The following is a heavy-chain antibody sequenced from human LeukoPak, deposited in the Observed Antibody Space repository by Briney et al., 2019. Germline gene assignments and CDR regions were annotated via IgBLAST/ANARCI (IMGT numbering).Heavy chain of an antibody. J-gene: IGHJ4*02. CDR3: ARTAARRFDY. Sequence: ASVKVSCKASGYTFTSYAMHWVRQAPGQGLEWMGIINPTGGSTTYAQKFQGRVTMTRDTSTSTVYMELSSLRSDDTAVYYCARTAARRFDYWGQGTLVTVSS. D-gene: IGHD6-6*01. CDR2: INPTGGST. CDR1: GYTFTSYA. V-gene: IGHV1-46*01.